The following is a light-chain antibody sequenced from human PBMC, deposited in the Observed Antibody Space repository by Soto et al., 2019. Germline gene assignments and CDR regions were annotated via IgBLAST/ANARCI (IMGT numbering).Light chain of an antibody. CDR2: EVS. CDR3: CSYGGRYRVWV. CDR1: SSDVGGYDY. Sequence: QSALTKPRSVSGSPGQPVTISCRGTSSDVGGYDYVSWSQQHPGNAPKLMRYEVSERPSGVPDRFSCTRSSNTATLTISGLRAWVATVEARCSYGGRYRVWVFGGGTKGTVL. V-gene: IGLV2-11*01. J-gene: IGLJ3*02.